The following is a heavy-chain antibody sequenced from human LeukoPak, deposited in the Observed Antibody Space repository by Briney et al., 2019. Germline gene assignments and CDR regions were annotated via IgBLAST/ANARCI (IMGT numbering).Heavy chain of an antibody. D-gene: IGHD5-24*01. V-gene: IGHV4-39*01. CDR1: GGSISSSGYY. J-gene: IGHJ4*02. CDR2: INYSGTT. CDR3: ARLRDGRWLLEY. Sequence: ETLSLTCTASGGSISSSGYYWGWIRQPPGKGLEWIASINYSGTTYYNPSLKSRVTISEDRSKNQFSLKLSPVTAADTAVYYCARLRDGRWLLEYWGQGTLVTVSS.